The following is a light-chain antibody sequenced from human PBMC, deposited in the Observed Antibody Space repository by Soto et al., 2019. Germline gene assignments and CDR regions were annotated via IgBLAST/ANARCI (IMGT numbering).Light chain of an antibody. CDR1: QSVLFAAKNKNY. V-gene: IGKV4-1*01. J-gene: IGKJ2*01. Sequence: DIAMTQSPDSLAVSLGERATINCKSSQSVLFAAKNKNYLAWFQQKPGQPPKLLLYWASTRESGVPDRFSGSGAETDFTLTISSLQAEDVAVYYCHQYYCFPHTFGQGTKLEIK. CDR2: WAS. CDR3: HQYYCFPHT.